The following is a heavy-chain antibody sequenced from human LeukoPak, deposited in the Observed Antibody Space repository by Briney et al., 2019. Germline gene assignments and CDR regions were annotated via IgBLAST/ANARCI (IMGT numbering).Heavy chain of an antibody. CDR2: INHSGST. Sequence: SETLSLTCAVYGGSFSGYYWSWIRQPPGKGLEWIGEINHSGSTNYNPSLKSRVTISVGTSKNQFSLKLSSVTAADTAVYYCARGTHLWWRFYYFDYWGQGTLVTVSS. V-gene: IGHV4-34*01. J-gene: IGHJ4*02. CDR3: ARGTHLWWRFYYFDY. D-gene: IGHD2-21*01. CDR1: GGSFSGYY.